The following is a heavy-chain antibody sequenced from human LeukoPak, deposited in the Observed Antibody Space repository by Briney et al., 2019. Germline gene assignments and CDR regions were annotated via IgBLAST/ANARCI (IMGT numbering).Heavy chain of an antibody. CDR1: GGSFSGYY. V-gene: IGHV4-34*01. CDR3: ARDGVLRYFDWLLEPGGGYYFDY. Sequence: SETLSLTCAVYGGSFSGYYWSWIRQPPGKGLEWIGEINHSGSTNYNPSLKSRVTISVDTSKNQFSLKLSPVTAADTAVYYCARDGVLRYFDWLLEPGGGYYFDYWGQGTLVTVSS. J-gene: IGHJ4*02. CDR2: INHSGST. D-gene: IGHD3-9*01.